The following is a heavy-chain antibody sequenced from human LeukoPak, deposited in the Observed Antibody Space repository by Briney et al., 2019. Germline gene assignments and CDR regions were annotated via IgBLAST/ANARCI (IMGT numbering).Heavy chain of an antibody. D-gene: IGHD2-2*01. CDR3: TKGSTYSNSSPMDV. CDR1: GFTFDDYA. V-gene: IGHV3-9*03. CDR2: ISWNSGVI. Sequence: PGGSLRLSCAASGFTFDDYAMHWVRQGQGKGLEWVSGISWNSGVIVYAESVKGRFTVSRDNAKNSVYLQMNSLRAEDMALYYCTKGSTYSNSSPMDVWGKGTTVTVSS. J-gene: IGHJ6*03.